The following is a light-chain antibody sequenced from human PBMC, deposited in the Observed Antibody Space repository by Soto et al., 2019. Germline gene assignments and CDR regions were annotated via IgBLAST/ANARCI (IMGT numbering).Light chain of an antibody. V-gene: IGKV3-20*01. CDR3: QQYGGLPRT. J-gene: IGKJ1*01. CDR1: QTVSNK. Sequence: EILMTQSPATLSVSPGERATLSCRASQTVSNKLAWYQHKHGQAPRILIYDTSNRDTGIPARFSGSGSGTDFTLTISRLEPEDFSVYYCQQYGGLPRTFGQGTKVDIK. CDR2: DTS.